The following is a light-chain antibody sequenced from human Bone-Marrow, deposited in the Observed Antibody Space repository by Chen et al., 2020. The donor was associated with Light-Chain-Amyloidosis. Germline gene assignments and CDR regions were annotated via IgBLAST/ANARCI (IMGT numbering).Light chain of an antibody. J-gene: IGLJ2*01. Sequence: SYELTQPPSVSVSPGQTARITCSGDDLPTKYAHWYQQKPGQAPVLVIHRDTERPSGISEPFSGSRSGTTATLTISGVQAEDEADYHCQSADSSGTYEVIFGGGTKMTVL. CDR3: QSADSSGTYEVI. CDR2: RDT. V-gene: IGLV3-25*03. CDR1: DLPTKY.